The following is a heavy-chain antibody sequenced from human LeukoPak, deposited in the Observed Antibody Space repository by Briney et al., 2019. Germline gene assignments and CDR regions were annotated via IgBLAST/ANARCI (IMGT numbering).Heavy chain of an antibody. V-gene: IGHV4-39*06. Sequence: SETLSLTCTVSGGSISTSSYHWGWFRQPPGRALECIGSIYYSGKTYYNPSLNSRVTISIHTSKNEFPLKLSTVTAADRAVYYCARSGPPAGRPDAFDIWGQGTMATVSS. CDR1: GGSISTSSYH. J-gene: IGHJ3*02. CDR2: IYYSGKT. D-gene: IGHD2-2*01. CDR3: ARSGPPAGRPDAFDI.